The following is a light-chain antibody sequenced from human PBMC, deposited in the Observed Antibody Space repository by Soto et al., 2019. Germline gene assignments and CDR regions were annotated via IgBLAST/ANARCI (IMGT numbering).Light chain of an antibody. CDR1: QSVCSSY. Sequence: EIVLTQSPGTLSLSPGERATLSCRASQSVCSSYLAWYQQKPGQAPRLLIYGASSRATGIPDRFSGSGSGTDFTLTISRLEPEDSAVYYCQQYGSSPRTFRQGTKLEIK. CDR3: QQYGSSPRT. CDR2: GAS. J-gene: IGKJ2*02. V-gene: IGKV3-20*01.